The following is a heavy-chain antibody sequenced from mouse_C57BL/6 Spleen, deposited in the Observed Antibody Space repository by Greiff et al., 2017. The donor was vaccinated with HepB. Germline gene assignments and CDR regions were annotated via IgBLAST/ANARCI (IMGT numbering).Heavy chain of an antibody. Sequence: VQLQQPGAELVKPGASVKLSCKASGYTFTSYWMHWVKQRPGRGLEWIGRIDPNSGGTKYNEKFKSKATLTVDKPSSTAYMQLSSLTSEDSAVYYCARSFITTVVATRWYFDVWGTGTTVTVSS. V-gene: IGHV1-72*01. D-gene: IGHD1-1*01. J-gene: IGHJ1*03. CDR1: GYTFTSYW. CDR3: ARSFITTVVATRWYFDV. CDR2: IDPNSGGT.